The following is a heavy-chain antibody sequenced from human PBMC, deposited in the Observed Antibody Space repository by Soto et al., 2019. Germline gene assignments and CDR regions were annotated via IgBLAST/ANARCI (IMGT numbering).Heavy chain of an antibody. J-gene: IGHJ4*02. CDR3: ARTGLRIAVAGTLDY. CDR2: IIPIFGTA. D-gene: IGHD6-19*01. CDR1: GGTFSSYA. Sequence: QVQLVQSGAEVKKPGSSVKVSCKASGGTFSSYAISWVRQAPGQGLEWMGGIIPIFGTANYAQKFQGRVTITADESTSTDYMELSSLSSEDTAVYYCARTGLRIAVAGTLDYWGQGTLVTVSS. V-gene: IGHV1-69*01.